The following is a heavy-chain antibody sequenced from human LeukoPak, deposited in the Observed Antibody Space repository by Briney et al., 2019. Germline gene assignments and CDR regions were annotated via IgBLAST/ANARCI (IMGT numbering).Heavy chain of an antibody. CDR1: GYTFTSYA. D-gene: IGHD2-2*01. CDR2: INTKTGNP. V-gene: IGHV7-4-1*02. CDR3: ARDGHQLLSEWFDP. Sequence: ASVKVSCKASGYTFTSYAMNWVRQAPGQGLEWMGWINTKTGNPTYAQGFTGRFVFSLDTSVSTAYLQISSLKAEDTAVYYCARDGHQLLSEWFDPWGQGTLVTVSS. J-gene: IGHJ5*02.